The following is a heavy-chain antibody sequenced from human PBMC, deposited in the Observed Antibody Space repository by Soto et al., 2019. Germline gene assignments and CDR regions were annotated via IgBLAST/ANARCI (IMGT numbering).Heavy chain of an antibody. D-gene: IGHD2-8*01. CDR2: IYPGDSDT. CDR1: GYSFTSYW. V-gene: IGHV5-51*01. J-gene: IGHJ5*02. CDR3: ARGYCTTNICDPWFDP. Sequence: GGSLKISCTGVGYSFTSYWIGWVRHMPGKGLEWMGIIYPGDSDTRYSPSFQGQVTISADKSISTVYLQWSSLKASDTAMYYCARGYCTTNICDPWFDPWGQGALVTVSS.